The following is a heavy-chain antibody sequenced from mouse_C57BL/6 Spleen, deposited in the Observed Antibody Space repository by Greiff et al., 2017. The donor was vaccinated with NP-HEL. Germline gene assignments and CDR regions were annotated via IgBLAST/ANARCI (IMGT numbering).Heavy chain of an antibody. CDR2: ISYDGSN. Sequence: EVQLQQSGPGLVKPSQSLSLTCSVTGYSITSGYYWNWIRQFPGNKLEWVGYISYDGSNNYNPSLKSRITITRDTSKNQFILKLNSVTTEDRATYYCASIDYGNSLFAFWGQGTLVTVSA. D-gene: IGHD2-1*01. CDR1: GYSITSGYY. CDR3: ASIDYGNSLFAF. V-gene: IGHV3-6*01. J-gene: IGHJ3*01.